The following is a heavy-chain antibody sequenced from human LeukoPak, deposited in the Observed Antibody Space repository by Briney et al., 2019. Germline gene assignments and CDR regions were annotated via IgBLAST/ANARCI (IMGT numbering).Heavy chain of an antibody. V-gene: IGHV3-23*01. Sequence: GGSLRLSCAASGFTFSSSAMSWVRQAPGKGLEWVSTISGSGSGSITYYADSVKGRFTISRDNYKNTLYLQMNSLRAEETAVYYCAKDKYYYDSSGYPGPFDYWGQGTLVTVSS. CDR3: AKDKYYYDSSGYPGPFDY. CDR1: GFTFSSSA. J-gene: IGHJ4*02. CDR2: ISGSGSGSIT. D-gene: IGHD3-22*01.